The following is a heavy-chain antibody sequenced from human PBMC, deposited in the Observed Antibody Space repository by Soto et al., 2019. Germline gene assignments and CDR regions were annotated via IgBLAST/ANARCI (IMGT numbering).Heavy chain of an antibody. J-gene: IGHJ4*02. Sequence: PWGSLRLSCAASGFAFINAWIICVRHSPGKGLEWVGRIKSKTDGGTTDYAAPVKGRFTISRDDSKNTLYLQMNSLKTEDTAVYYCTTDSIMITSRDYWGQGTLVTVSS. CDR3: TTDSIMITSRDY. CDR2: IKSKTDGGTT. CDR1: GFAFINAW. V-gene: IGHV3-15*01. D-gene: IGHD3-16*01.